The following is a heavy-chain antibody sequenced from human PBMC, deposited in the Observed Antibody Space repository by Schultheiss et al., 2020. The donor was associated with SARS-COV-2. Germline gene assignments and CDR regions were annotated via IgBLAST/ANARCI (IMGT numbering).Heavy chain of an antibody. J-gene: IGHJ4*02. CDR3: ARDSEPIVVVPAAIIY. Sequence: SQTLSLTCAVYGGSFSGYYWSWIRQPPGKGLEWIGEINHSGSTYYNPSLKSRVTISVDTSKNQFSLKLSSVTAADTAVYYCARDSEPIVVVPAAIIYWGQGTLVTVSS. CDR2: INHSGST. D-gene: IGHD2-2*02. CDR1: GGSFSGYY. V-gene: IGHV4-34*01.